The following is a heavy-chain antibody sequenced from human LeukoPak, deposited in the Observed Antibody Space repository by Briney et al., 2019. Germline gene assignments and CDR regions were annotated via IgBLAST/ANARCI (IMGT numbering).Heavy chain of an antibody. V-gene: IGHV4-38-2*01. Sequence: SETLSLTCAVSGYSISSGYYWGWIRQPPGKGLEWIGRIYHSGSTYYNPSLESRVTISVDTSKNQFSLKLSSVTAADTAVYYCARTSVGATVNYYYYYMDVWGKGTTVTVSS. CDR3: ARTSVGATVNYYYYYMDV. CDR2: IYHSGST. CDR1: GYSISSGYY. D-gene: IGHD1-26*01. J-gene: IGHJ6*03.